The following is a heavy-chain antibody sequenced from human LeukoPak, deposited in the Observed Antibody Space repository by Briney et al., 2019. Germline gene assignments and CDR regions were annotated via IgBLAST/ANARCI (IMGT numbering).Heavy chain of an antibody. D-gene: IGHD3-10*01. CDR2: ISYDGSNK. Sequence: GGSLRLSCAASGFTFSNYAMHWVRQAPGKGLQWVSVISYDGSNKYYADSVKGRFTISRDNSKNTLYLQMNSLRAENTAVYYCAREVRTMVRGAAFDYWGQGTLATVSS. CDR1: GFTFSNYA. V-gene: IGHV3-30*04. J-gene: IGHJ4*02. CDR3: AREVRTMVRGAAFDY.